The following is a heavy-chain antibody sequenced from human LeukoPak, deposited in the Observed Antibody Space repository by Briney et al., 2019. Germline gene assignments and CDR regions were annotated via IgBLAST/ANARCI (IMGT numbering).Heavy chain of an antibody. CDR1: GFTFSSYG. V-gene: IGHV3-30*02. J-gene: IGHJ4*02. CDR3: AKDLERFGELLQFDY. D-gene: IGHD3-10*01. CDR2: IRYDGSNK. Sequence: GGSLRLSCAASGFTFSSYGMHWVRQAPGKGLDWVAFIRYDGSNKYYADSVKGRFTISRDNSKNTLYLQMNSLRAEDTAVYYCAKDLERFGELLQFDYWGQGTLVTVSS.